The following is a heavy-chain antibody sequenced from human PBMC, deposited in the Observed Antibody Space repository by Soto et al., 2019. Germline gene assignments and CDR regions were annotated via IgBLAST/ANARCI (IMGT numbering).Heavy chain of an antibody. J-gene: IGHJ6*02. CDR1: GFTFSRYS. V-gene: IGHV3-21*01. Sequence: PGGSLRLSCAASGFTFSRYSMNWVRQAPGKGLEWVSSISSSSSYIYYADSVKGRFTISRDNAKNSLYLQMNSLRAEDTAVYYCARVVGGVQYYYYGMDVWGQGTTVTVSS. CDR2: ISSSSSYI. CDR3: ARVVGGVQYYYYGMDV. D-gene: IGHD3-16*01.